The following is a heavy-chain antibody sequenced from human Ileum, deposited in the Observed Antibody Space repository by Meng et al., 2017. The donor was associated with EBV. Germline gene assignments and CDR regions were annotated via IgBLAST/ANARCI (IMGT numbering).Heavy chain of an antibody. CDR2: MSYTGST. V-gene: IGHV4-61*08. CDR3: ARERGGGDRGIQ. CDR1: KGSVSSYGYY. J-gene: IGHJ4*02. Sequence: QVQLQGSGPGLGKPSETLSLTGSVSKGSVSSYGYYWTWIRQPPGKGLEWIGYMSYTGSTNYKSTLKSRVTISVDKSKNQFSLKLSSVTAADTAVYYCARERGGGDRGIQWGQGTLVTVSS. D-gene: IGHD2-21*02.